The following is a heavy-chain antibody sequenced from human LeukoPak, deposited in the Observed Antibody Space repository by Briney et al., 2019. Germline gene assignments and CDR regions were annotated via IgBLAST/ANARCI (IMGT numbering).Heavy chain of an antibody. CDR3: ARGRYSSSLDDY. J-gene: IGHJ4*02. CDR1: GGSFSGYY. CDR2: IYYSGST. V-gene: IGHV4-31*11. Sequence: SETLSLTCAVYGGSFSGYYWSWIRQHPGKGLEWIGYIYYSGSTYYNPSLKSRVTISVDTSKNQFSLKLSSVTAADTAVYYCARGRYSSSLDDYWGQGTLVTVSS. D-gene: IGHD6-13*01.